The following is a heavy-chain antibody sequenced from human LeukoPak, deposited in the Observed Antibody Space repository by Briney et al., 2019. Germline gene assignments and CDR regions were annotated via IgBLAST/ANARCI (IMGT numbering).Heavy chain of an antibody. Sequence: PGGSLRLSCAASGFTFSTYWMSWVRQAPGKGLEWVANIKEDGSERYYVDSVKGRFTISRDNARNSLYLQMNSLRAEDTAGYYCARDYWASDYWGQGTLVTVSS. CDR2: IKEDGSER. CDR1: GFTFSTYW. CDR3: ARDYWASDY. V-gene: IGHV3-7*01. J-gene: IGHJ4*02. D-gene: IGHD2-8*02.